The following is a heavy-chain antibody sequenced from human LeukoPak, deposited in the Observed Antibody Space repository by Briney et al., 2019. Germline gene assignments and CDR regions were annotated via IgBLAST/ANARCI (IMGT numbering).Heavy chain of an antibody. CDR1: GGSISSGSYY. Sequence: PSETLSLTCTVSGGSISSGSYYWSWIRQPAGKGLEWIGRIYTSGSTNYNPSLKSRVTISVDTSKNQFSLKLSSVTAADTAVYYCAMVTARPRPYYYYMDVWGKGTTVTISS. CDR3: AMVTARPRPYYYYMDV. J-gene: IGHJ6*03. V-gene: IGHV4-61*02. D-gene: IGHD2-21*02. CDR2: IYTSGST.